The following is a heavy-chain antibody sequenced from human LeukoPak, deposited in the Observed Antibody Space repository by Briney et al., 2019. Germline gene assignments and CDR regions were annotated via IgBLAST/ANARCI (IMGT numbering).Heavy chain of an antibody. Sequence: ASVKVSCKASGYTFTGYYMHWVRQAPGQGLEWMGWINPNSGGTNYAQKFQGRVTMTRDTSISTAYMELSRLRSDDTAVYYCARVWGSVVRYSGYDVVGYWGQGTLVTVSS. CDR3: ARVWGSVVRYSGYDVVGY. J-gene: IGHJ4*02. D-gene: IGHD5-12*01. CDR2: INPNSGGT. V-gene: IGHV1-2*02. CDR1: GYTFTGYY.